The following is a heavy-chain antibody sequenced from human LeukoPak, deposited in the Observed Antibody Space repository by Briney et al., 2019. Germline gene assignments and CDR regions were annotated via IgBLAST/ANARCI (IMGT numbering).Heavy chain of an antibody. CDR1: GFTFSSYA. Sequence: GGSLRLSCAASGFTFSSYAMSWVRQAPGKGLEWVSAISGSGGSTYYADSVKGRFTISRDNSKNTLYLQMNSLRAEDTAVYYCAKDDAAIVVVTSLGYWGQGTLVTVSS. J-gene: IGHJ4*02. V-gene: IGHV3-23*01. CDR3: AKDDAAIVVVTSLGY. CDR2: ISGSGGST. D-gene: IGHD3-22*01.